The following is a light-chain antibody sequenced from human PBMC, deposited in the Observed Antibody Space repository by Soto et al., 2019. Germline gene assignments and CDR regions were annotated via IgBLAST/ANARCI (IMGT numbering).Light chain of an antibody. CDR2: GAS. CDR1: QSVSSN. V-gene: IGKV3-15*01. J-gene: IGKJ1*01. Sequence: EIVMTQSPATLSVSPGERATLSCRASQSVSSNLAWYQQKPGQAPRLLIYGASTRATGIPARFSGSGSGTEFTLTISSLQSEDFAVYYRQQYNDWPRTFSQGTKVDIK. CDR3: QQYNDWPRT.